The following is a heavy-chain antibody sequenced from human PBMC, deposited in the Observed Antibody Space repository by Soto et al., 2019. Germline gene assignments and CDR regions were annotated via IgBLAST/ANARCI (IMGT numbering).Heavy chain of an antibody. J-gene: IGHJ3*02. CDR2: ISNTGIT. D-gene: IGHD2-2*01. V-gene: IGHV4-61*03. CDR1: GESVSSDSYY. Sequence: QVQLQESGPGLVKPSETLSLTCTVSGESVSSDSYYCTWIRQPPGKGLEWIGYISNTGITESNPSLKSRVTISIDPPKNHFSVEMTSVTAADTAVYYCASRDPAEVGYAFDIWGQGAMVTVSS. CDR3: ASRDPAEVGYAFDI.